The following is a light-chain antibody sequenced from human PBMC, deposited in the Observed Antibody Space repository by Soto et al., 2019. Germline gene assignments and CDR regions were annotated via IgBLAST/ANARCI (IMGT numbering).Light chain of an antibody. CDR3: LQYNNWWT. CDR2: GAS. V-gene: IGKV3-15*01. Sequence: TQPPGTLSLSPVERATLSCRASQSVSSSLAWYQQKPGRSPRLRIYGASTRAIGIPARLSGSGSGTEFTLTISSMQSEDFAVYYCLQYNNWWTFGQGTKVDIK. J-gene: IGKJ1*01. CDR1: QSVSSS.